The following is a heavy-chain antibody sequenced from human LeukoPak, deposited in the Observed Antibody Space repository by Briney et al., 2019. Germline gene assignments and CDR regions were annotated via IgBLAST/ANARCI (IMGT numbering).Heavy chain of an antibody. J-gene: IGHJ4*02. Sequence: GGSLRLSCAASGFTFSRYAMNWVRQAPGKGLEWVSSIRSSSTYIYYADSVKGRFTISRDNAKNSLYLQMSSLSAEDTAVYYCARDEGYYYGSGSYCDYWGQGTLVTVSS. D-gene: IGHD3-10*01. V-gene: IGHV3-21*01. CDR1: GFTFSRYA. CDR3: ARDEGYYYGSGSYCDY. CDR2: IRSSSTYI.